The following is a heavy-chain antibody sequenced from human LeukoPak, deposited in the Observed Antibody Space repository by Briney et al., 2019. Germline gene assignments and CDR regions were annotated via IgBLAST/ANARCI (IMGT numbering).Heavy chain of an antibody. J-gene: IGHJ4*02. CDR1: DSSLTSYW. Sequence: GASLKNSYTDSDSSLTSYWIGWLHQMRGKGLEWIGIIYPGGSATSYCTSCQGPVPTTAEKPIAPAYVQWSSLKASDTAMNYCHRQGSLVTIFGLARYYLDYWGQGTLVTVSS. D-gene: IGHD3-9*01. V-gene: IGHV5-51*07. CDR3: HRQGSLVTIFGLARYYLDY. CDR2: IYPGGSAT.